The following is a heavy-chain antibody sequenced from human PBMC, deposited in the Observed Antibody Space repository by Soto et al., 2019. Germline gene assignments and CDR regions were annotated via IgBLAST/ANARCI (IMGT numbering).Heavy chain of an antibody. CDR2: IYYSGST. D-gene: IGHD2-15*01. J-gene: IGHJ4*02. CDR3: ATSYCSGGSCYIDY. V-gene: IGHV4-59*08. CDR1: GGSITSYY. Sequence: QVQLQESGPGLVKPSETLSLTCTVSGGSITSYYWSWIRQPPGKGLEWIGYIYYSGSTNYNPSLKSRVTISVDTSKNQFSLKLSSVTAADTAVYYCATSYCSGGSCYIDYWGQGTLVTVSS.